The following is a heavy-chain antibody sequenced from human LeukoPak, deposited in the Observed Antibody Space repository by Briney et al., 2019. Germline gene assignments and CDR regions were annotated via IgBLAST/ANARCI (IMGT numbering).Heavy chain of an antibody. D-gene: IGHD2-15*01. V-gene: IGHV4-39*01. CDR1: GGSISSRSYY. CDR3: ARYYCSGGSCYQYYFDY. CDR2: IYYSGST. Sequence: SETLSLTCTVSGGSISSRSYYWGWVRQPPGKGLEWLGNIYYSGSTYYNPSLKSRVTISVDTSKNQFSLTLSSVTAADTAVYYCARYYCSGGSCYQYYFDYWGQGTLVTVSS. J-gene: IGHJ4*02.